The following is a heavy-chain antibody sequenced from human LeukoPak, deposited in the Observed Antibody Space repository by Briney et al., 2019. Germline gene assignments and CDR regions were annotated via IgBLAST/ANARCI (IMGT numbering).Heavy chain of an antibody. Sequence: GGSLRLSCAASGFTFSSYAMSWVRQAPGKGLEWVSAISGSGGSTYYADSVKGRFTISRDNSKHTLYLQMNSLRAEDTAVYYCAKFPRDIVVVVAAGGFDYWGQGTLVTVSS. D-gene: IGHD2-15*01. V-gene: IGHV3-23*01. J-gene: IGHJ4*02. CDR2: ISGSGGST. CDR1: GFTFSSYA. CDR3: AKFPRDIVVVVAAGGFDY.